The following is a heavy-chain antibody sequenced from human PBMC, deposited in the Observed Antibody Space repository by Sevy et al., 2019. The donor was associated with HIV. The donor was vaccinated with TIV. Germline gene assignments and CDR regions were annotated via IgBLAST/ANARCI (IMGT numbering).Heavy chain of an antibody. CDR1: GFTFSSYA. D-gene: IGHD3-10*01. V-gene: IGHV3-23*01. CDR3: ANCITMVRGVIFPDY. Sequence: GGFLRLSCAASGFTFSSYAMSWVRQAPGKGLEWLSAISGSGGSTYYADSVKGRFTISRDNSKNTLYLQMNSLRAEDPAVPYCANCITMVRGVIFPDYWGQGTLVTVSS. CDR2: ISGSGGST. J-gene: IGHJ4*02.